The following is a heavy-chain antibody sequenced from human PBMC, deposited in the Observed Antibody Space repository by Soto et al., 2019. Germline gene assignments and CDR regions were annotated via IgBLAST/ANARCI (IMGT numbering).Heavy chain of an antibody. D-gene: IGHD3-9*01. CDR1: GGSITSYY. V-gene: IGHV4-59*01. CDR3: ASLNYDILTGYYAFDI. J-gene: IGHJ3*02. Sequence: SXTLSVTCTVSGGSITSYYWSWIRQPPGKGLEFIGYIYYSGSTNYNPSLQSRVTISLDTAKNQFSLKLNSVTAADTAVYYCASLNYDILTGYYAFDIWGQGTMVTVSS. CDR2: IYYSGST.